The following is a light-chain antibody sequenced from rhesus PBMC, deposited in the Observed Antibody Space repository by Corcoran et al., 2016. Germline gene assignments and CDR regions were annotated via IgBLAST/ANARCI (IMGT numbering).Light chain of an antibody. V-gene: IGLV2-11*01. Sequence: QSAPLQSPSVSGSLGQAVTISCTGTSSDIGRYNYVSWYRQQPGTTTKLMMYKVNMRPSGVSDRFSGSKSGNTASLTISGLKAEDEADYYCCSYARTGTFIFGGGTRLTVL. CDR2: KVN. CDR3: CSYARTGTFI. J-gene: IGLJ1*01. CDR1: SSDIGRYNY.